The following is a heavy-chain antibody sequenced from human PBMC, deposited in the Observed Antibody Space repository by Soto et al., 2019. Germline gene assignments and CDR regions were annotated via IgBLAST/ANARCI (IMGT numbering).Heavy chain of an antibody. D-gene: IGHD3-9*01. Sequence: XSGKVSCDASGYPFSSYDIHWVRQATGQGLEWVGWMNPNSGNTGSAQKFQGRVTMTRNTSISTGYMELSSLRSEDTAVYYCARGRYGDAGVDVWGQGTTVTVPS. V-gene: IGHV1-8*01. CDR1: GYPFSSYD. J-gene: IGHJ6*02. CDR2: MNPNSGNT. CDR3: ARGRYGDAGVDV.